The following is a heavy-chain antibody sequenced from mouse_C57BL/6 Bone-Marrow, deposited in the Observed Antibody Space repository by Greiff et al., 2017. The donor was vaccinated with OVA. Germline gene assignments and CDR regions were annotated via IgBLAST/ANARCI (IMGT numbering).Heavy chain of an antibody. J-gene: IGHJ2*01. CDR1: GFTFSDYY. CDR3: ARDPRTGIDY. D-gene: IGHD4-1*01. Sequence: EVKLMESEGGLVQPGSSMKLSYTASGFTFSDYYMAWVRQVPEKGLEWVANINYDGSSTYYLDSLKSRFIISRDNAKNILYLQMSSLKSEDTATYYCARDPRTGIDYWGQGTTLTVSS. V-gene: IGHV5-16*01. CDR2: INYDGSST.